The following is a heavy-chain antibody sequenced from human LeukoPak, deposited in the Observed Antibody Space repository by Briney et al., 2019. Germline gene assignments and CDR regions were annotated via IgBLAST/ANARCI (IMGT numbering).Heavy chain of an antibody. CDR1: GFTFSSYP. CDR2: ISYDGSNK. J-gene: IGHJ4*02. D-gene: IGHD2-21*02. Sequence: GGSLRLSCAASGFTFSSYPMHWVRQAPGKGLEWVAIISYDGSNKYYADSVKGRFTISRDNSKNTLYLQMNSLRAEDTAVYYCAKDAPYCGGDCPPDYYFDYWGQGTLVTVSS. CDR3: AKDAPYCGGDCPPDYYFDY. V-gene: IGHV3-30*04.